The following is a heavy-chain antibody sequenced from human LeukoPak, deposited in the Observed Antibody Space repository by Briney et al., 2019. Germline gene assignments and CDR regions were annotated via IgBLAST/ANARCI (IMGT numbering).Heavy chain of an antibody. J-gene: IGHJ4*02. Sequence: GRSLRLSCAASGFTFSTYVMHWVRQAPGKGLEWVAVISYDGSNKYYADSVKGRFTISRDNSKNTLYLQMNSLRAEDTAVYYCANTWGSRNYWGQGTLVTVSS. V-gene: IGHV3-30-3*01. CDR2: ISYDGSNK. D-gene: IGHD3-16*01. CDR3: ANTWGSRNY. CDR1: GFTFSTYV.